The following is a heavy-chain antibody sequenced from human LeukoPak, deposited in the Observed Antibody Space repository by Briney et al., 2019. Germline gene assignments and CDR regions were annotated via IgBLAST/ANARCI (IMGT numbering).Heavy chain of an antibody. J-gene: IGHJ6*03. CDR2: IIGSAGST. CDR1: GFTFSSYA. V-gene: IGHV3-23*01. Sequence: GGSLRLSCTASGFTFSSYAMTLVRQAPGKGLEWVSAIIGSAGSTYYADSVKGRFTISRDNSKNTLYLQMNSLRAEDSAVYYCAKGGDASYEVYYYYMDVWGKGTTVTVSS. CDR3: AKGGDASYEVYYYYMDV. D-gene: IGHD5-18*01.